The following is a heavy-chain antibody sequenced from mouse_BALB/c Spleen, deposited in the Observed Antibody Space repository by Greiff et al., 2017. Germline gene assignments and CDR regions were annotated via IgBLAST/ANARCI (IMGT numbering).Heavy chain of an antibody. Sequence: VQLQESAAELARPGASVKMSCKASGYTFTSYTMHWVKQRPGQGLEWIGYINPSSGYTEYNQKFKDKTTLTADKSSSTAYMQLSSLTSEDSAVYYCARGWNYYGNYFDYWGQGTTLTVSS. V-gene: IGHV1-4*02. J-gene: IGHJ2*01. D-gene: IGHD2-1*01. CDR1: GYTFTSYT. CDR2: INPSSGYT. CDR3: ARGWNYYGNYFDY.